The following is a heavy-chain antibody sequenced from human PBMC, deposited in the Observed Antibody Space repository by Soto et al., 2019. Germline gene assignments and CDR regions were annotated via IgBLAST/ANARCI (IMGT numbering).Heavy chain of an antibody. Sequence: QVQLQESGPGLVRPSQTLSLTCTVSAGSISTINYYWSWIRQHPEKGLEWIGYISYSGSTFYHSSLKSRVTISLDTSKKQFSLTLTSVTAADTAVYDCARSAQWDGFDPWGQGTMVTVSS. V-gene: IGHV4-31*03. D-gene: IGHD2-8*01. CDR2: ISYSGST. CDR3: ARSAQWDGFDP. J-gene: IGHJ3*01. CDR1: AGSISTINYY.